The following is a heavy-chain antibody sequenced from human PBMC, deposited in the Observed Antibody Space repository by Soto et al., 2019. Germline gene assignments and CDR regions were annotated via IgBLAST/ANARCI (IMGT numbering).Heavy chain of an antibody. J-gene: IGHJ4*02. D-gene: IGHD3-10*01. V-gene: IGHV1-69*01. CDR3: ATELGENPASPFDA. CDR1: GVTFSSET. Sequence: QVQLVQSGADVKKPGSSVKVSCQASGVTFSSETLGWVRQAPGQGLEWVGGIIPLFGTASYAQKFQGRVTITADESTSTVYMELSSLSSDDTAVYFCATELGENPASPFDAWGQETLVTVSS. CDR2: IIPLFGTA.